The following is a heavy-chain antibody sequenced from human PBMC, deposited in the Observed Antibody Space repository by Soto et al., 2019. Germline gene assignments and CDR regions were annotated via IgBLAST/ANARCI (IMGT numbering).Heavy chain of an antibody. D-gene: IGHD3-3*01. CDR2: IIPIFGTA. CDR1: GGTFSSYA. CDR3: ARDSVTHYDFWSGYPPENAFDI. V-gene: IGHV1-69*13. J-gene: IGHJ3*02. Sequence: SVKVSCKASGGTFSSYAISWVRQAPGQGLEWMGGIIPIFGTANYAQKFQGRVTITADESTSTAYMELSSLRSEDTAVYYCARDSVTHYDFWSGYPPENAFDIWGQGTMVTVSS.